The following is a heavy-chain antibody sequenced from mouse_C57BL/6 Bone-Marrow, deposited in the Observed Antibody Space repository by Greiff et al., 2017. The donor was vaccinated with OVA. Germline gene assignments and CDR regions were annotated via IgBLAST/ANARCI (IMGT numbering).Heavy chain of an antibody. D-gene: IGHD1-1*01. CDR2: INPNNGGT. CDR3: ARVILSAYGSSYDWYFDV. V-gene: IGHV1-26*01. J-gene: IGHJ1*03. Sequence: VQLQQSGPELVKPGASVKISCKASGYTFTDYYMNWVKQSHGKSLEWIGDINPNNGGTSYNQKFKGKATLTVDKSSSTAYMELRSLTSEDSAVYYCARVILSAYGSSYDWYFDVWGTGTTVTVSS. CDR1: GYTFTDYY.